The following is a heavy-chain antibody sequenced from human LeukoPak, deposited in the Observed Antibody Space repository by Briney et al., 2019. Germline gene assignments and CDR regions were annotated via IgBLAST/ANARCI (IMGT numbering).Heavy chain of an antibody. CDR3: ARKSRNDAFDI. Sequence: ASVKVSCKASGYTFTGYYMHWVRQAPGQGLEWMGWISAYNGNTNYAQKLQGRVTMTTDTSTSTAYMELRSLRSDDTAVYYCARKSRNDAFDIWGQGTMVTVS. CDR1: GYTFTGYY. J-gene: IGHJ3*02. V-gene: IGHV1-18*04. CDR2: ISAYNGNT.